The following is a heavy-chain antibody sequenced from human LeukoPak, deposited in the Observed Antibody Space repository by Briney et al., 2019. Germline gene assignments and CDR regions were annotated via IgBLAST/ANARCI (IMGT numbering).Heavy chain of an antibody. CDR3: ARDVGTALVTGDY. Sequence: PSETLSLTCTVSGYSISSGYYWGWIRQPPGKGLEWIGSIYHSGSTYYNPSLKGRVTISVDKSKNQLSLKLISVTAADTAVYYCARDVGTALVTGDYWGQGTLVTVSS. CDR2: IYHSGST. J-gene: IGHJ4*02. V-gene: IGHV4-38-2*02. CDR1: GYSISSGYY. D-gene: IGHD5-18*01.